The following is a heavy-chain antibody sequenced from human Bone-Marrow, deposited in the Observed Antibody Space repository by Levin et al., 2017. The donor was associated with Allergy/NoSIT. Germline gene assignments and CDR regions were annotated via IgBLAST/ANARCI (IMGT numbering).Heavy chain of an antibody. CDR2: IFYTGST. CDR1: GASITSNDYN. D-gene: IGHD4/OR15-4a*01. CDR3: ARDIMAYGDNWKGLGRWFDP. J-gene: IGHJ5*02. V-gene: IGHV4-30-4*01. Sequence: SETLSLTCTVSGASITSNDYNWSWIRIRQSPGKDLEWIGHIFYTGSTYYNPFLRNRVTISVDTSKNQFSLELNAVTAADTAVYYCARDIMAYGDNWKGLGRWFDPWGQGTLVTVSS.